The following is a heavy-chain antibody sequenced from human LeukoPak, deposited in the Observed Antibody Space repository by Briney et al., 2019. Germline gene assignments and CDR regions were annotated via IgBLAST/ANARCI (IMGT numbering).Heavy chain of an antibody. CDR1: GDSIISYY. CDR3: ASGTTTKGFDY. D-gene: IGHD1-7*01. V-gene: IGHV4-59*01. Sequence: SETLSLTCTVSGDSIISYYRSWVRQPPGKRLECIGYIYYSGTTNYNPSLKSRVTLSVDTSKNQFSLRLRSVTAADTAVYYCASGTTTKGFDYWGQGTLITVSS. J-gene: IGHJ4*02. CDR2: IYYSGTT.